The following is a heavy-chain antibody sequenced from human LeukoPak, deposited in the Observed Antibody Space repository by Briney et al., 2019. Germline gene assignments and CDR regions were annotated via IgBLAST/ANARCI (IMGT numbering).Heavy chain of an antibody. CDR3: ARGGGQKGIYYFDY. Sequence: GGSLRLSCAASGFTFSSHGMHWVRQAPGKGLEWVAVISYDGSNKYYADSVKGRFTISRDSSKNTLSLQMNSLRTEDTAVYYCARGGGQKGIYYFDYWGQGTLVTVSS. J-gene: IGHJ4*02. D-gene: IGHD2-15*01. CDR2: ISYDGSNK. V-gene: IGHV3-30*03. CDR1: GFTFSSHG.